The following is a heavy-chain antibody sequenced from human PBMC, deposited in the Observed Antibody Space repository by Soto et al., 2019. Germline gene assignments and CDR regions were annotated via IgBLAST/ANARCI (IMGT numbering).Heavy chain of an antibody. D-gene: IGHD6-6*01. Sequence: FGPTLVHPTETLTLTCTVSGFSLSNARMGGSWIRHPPVKALEWLAHIFSNEEKSYSTSLKSRLTISKDTSKSHVVLTMTNMEPVDKATYYSARDRPPASVSGHWFAXWGQGTRVTVS. CDR3: ARDRPPASVSGHWFAX. V-gene: IGHV2-26*01. CDR1: GFSLSNARMG. CDR2: IFSNEEK. J-gene: IGHJ5*02.